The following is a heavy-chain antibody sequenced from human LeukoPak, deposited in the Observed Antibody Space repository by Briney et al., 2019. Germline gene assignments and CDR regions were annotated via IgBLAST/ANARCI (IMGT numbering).Heavy chain of an antibody. CDR2: ISAYNGNT. V-gene: IGHV1-18*01. D-gene: IGHD1-26*01. J-gene: IGHJ4*02. CDR1: GYTFTIYG. Sequence: APVTVSCTASGYTFTIYGISWVRQAPGQGLGWMGWISAYNGNTNYAQKLQGRVTMTTDTSTSTAYMELRSLRSDDTAVYYCARGQVGAAYSFWGQGTLVTVSS. CDR3: ARGQVGAAYSF.